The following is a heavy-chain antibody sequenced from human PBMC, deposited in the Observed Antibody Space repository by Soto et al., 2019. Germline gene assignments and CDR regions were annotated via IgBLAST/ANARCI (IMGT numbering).Heavy chain of an antibody. V-gene: IGHV3-30-3*01. CDR3: ARDPCGVGFDWYFDL. CDR1: GFTFSSFA. Sequence: QAQLVESGGGVVQPGRSLTLSCAASGFTFSSFAIHWVRQAPGKGLEWVAAISYDGTTKFYADSVKGRSTISRDNSKNTLYLQMNSLRGEDTAVYYCARDPCGVGFDWYFDLWGHGTLVTVSS. CDR2: ISYDGTTK. D-gene: IGHD2-8*01. J-gene: IGHJ2*01.